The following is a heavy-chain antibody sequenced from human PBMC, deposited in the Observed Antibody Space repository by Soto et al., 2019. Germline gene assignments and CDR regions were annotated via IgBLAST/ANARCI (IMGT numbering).Heavy chain of an antibody. CDR1: GFTFSNYG. D-gene: IGHD1-26*01. CDR2: INGEGDTT. CDR3: VRGGAGAFDI. Sequence: EVQLVESGGGLVQPGGSLRLSCVASGFTFSNYGMQWVRQAPGKGLVWVSRINGEGDTTSYADSVKGRFTISRDSARNTLYVQMNSLRAEDTAVYYCVRGGAGAFDIWGQGTVVTVSS. J-gene: IGHJ3*02. V-gene: IGHV3-74*01.